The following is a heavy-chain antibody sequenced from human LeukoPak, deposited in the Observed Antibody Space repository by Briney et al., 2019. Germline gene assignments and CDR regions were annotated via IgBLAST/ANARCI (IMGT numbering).Heavy chain of an antibody. J-gene: IGHJ3*02. CDR2: IYHSGST. D-gene: IGHD2-8*02. CDR1: GGSISSSNW. Sequence: SETLSLTCAVSGGSISSSNWWSWVRQPPGKGLEWIGEIYHSGSTNYNPSLKSRVTISVDTSKNQFSLKLSSVTAADTAVYYCARHSKGVLDAFDIWGQGTMVTVSS. CDR3: ARHSKGVLDAFDI. V-gene: IGHV4-4*02.